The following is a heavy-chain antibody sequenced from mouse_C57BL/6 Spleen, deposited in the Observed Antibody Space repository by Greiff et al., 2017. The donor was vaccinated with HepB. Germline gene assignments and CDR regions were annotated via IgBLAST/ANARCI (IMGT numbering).Heavy chain of an antibody. J-gene: IGHJ3*01. CDR2: IDPENGDT. D-gene: IGHD1-1*01. CDR3: TTRDYGSLAY. Sequence: EVQLQQSGAELVRPGASVKLSCTASGFNIKDDYMHWVKQRPEQGLEWIGWIDPENGDTEYASKFQGKATITADTSSNTAYLQLSSLTSEDTAVYYCTTRDYGSLAYWGQGTLVTVSA. V-gene: IGHV14-4*01. CDR1: GFNIKDDY.